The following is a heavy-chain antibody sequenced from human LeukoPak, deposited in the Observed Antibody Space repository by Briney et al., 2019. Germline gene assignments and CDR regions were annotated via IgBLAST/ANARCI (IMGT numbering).Heavy chain of an antibody. D-gene: IGHD1-1*01. CDR2: INTNTGNP. CDR3: ARQHLPTADY. Sequence: APVKVSCKTSGYTFTKYAINWVRQAPGQGLEWMGWINTNTGNPTYAQGFTGRFVFSLDTSVSTAYLQISSLKAEDTAVYYCARQHLPTADYWGQGTLVTVPS. J-gene: IGHJ4*02. V-gene: IGHV7-4-1*02. CDR1: GYTFTKYA.